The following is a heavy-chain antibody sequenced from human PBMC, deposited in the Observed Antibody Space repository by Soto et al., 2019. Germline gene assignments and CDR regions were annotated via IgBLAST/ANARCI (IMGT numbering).Heavy chain of an antibody. J-gene: IGHJ4*02. CDR2: LYYSGST. CDR3: ARHANRNYGLYYFDY. Sequence: PSETLSLTCAVHGGSFSGYYWSWIRQPPGKGLEWIGYLYYSGSTNYNPSLRSRVTISVDTSRNQFSLKLSSVTAADTAVYYCARHANRNYGLYYFDYWGQGTLVTVSS. V-gene: IGHV4-59*08. D-gene: IGHD4-4*01. CDR1: GGSFSGYY.